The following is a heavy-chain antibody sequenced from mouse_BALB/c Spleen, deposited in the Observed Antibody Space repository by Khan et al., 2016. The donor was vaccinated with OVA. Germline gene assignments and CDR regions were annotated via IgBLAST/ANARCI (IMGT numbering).Heavy chain of an antibody. CDR3: ASHLTGSFAY. J-gene: IGHJ3*01. CDR1: GFTFSSYS. V-gene: IGHV5-6*01. Sequence: EVELVESGGDLVKPGGSLKLSCAASGFTFSSYSMSWVRQTPDKRLEWVATISSRGDYTYYPDSVKGRFTISRDNAKNTLYLQMSSLKSEDTAMYYCASHLTGSFAYWGQGTLVTVSA. D-gene: IGHD4-1*01. CDR2: ISSRGDYT.